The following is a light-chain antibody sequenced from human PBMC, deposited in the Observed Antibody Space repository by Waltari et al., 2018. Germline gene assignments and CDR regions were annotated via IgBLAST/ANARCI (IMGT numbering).Light chain of an antibody. Sequence: EIVLTQSPGTLSLSPGDRANLPCRASQSFSSTYLAWYQQKPGQAPRLLIYGASSRATGIPDRFSGSGSGTDFTLTISRLEPEDFAVYYCHHYGSTPRTFGQGTKVEIK. V-gene: IGKV3-20*01. CDR2: GAS. CDR1: QSFSSTY. CDR3: HHYGSTPRT. J-gene: IGKJ1*01.